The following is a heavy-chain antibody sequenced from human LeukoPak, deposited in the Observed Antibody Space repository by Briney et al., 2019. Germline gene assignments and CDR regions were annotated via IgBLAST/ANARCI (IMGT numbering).Heavy chain of an antibody. CDR2: INADGSNT. CDR1: GFSSSTYW. CDR3: ARDRGANIPAEFAP. V-gene: IGHV3-74*01. Sequence: GGSLRLSCAASGFSSSTYWMHWVRQVPGKGLLWVGSINADGSNTAYADSVKGRFTISRDNAQNTLYLQMNSPTAEDTAVYYCARDRGANIPAEFAPWGQGALVTVSS. J-gene: IGHJ5*02. D-gene: IGHD2-2*01.